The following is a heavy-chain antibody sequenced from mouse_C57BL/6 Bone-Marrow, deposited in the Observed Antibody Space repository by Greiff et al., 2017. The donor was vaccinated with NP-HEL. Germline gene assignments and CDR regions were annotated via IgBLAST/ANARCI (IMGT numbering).Heavy chain of an antibody. CDR2: IDPETGGT. CDR1: GYTFTDYE. D-gene: IGHD1-1*01. V-gene: IGHV1-15*01. CDR3: TRAYGSRDFDY. J-gene: IGHJ2*01. Sequence: VKLVESGAELVRPGASVTLSCKASGYTFTDYEMHWVKQTPVHGLEWIGAIDPETGGTAYNQKFKGKAILTADKSSSTAYMELRSLTSEDSAVYYCTRAYGSRDFDYWGQGTTLTVSS.